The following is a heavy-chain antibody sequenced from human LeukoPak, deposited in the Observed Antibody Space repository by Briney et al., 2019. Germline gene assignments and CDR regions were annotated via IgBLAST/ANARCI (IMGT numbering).Heavy chain of an antibody. CDR3: ARAYDYYGSGSYYNNYFDY. CDR2: VYTSGST. D-gene: IGHD3-10*01. Sequence: SETLSLTCTVSGGSISSGHYYWSWIRQPAGKGLGWIGRVYTSGSTNYNPSLKSRVTISVDTSKNQFSLKLSSVTAADTAVYYCARAYDYYGSGSYYNNYFDYWGQGTLVTVSS. V-gene: IGHV4-61*02. J-gene: IGHJ4*02. CDR1: GGSISSGHYY.